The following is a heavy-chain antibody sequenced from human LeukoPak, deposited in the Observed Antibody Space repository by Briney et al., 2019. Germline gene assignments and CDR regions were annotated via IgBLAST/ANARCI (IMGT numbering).Heavy chain of an antibody. CDR1: GSPFSSYW. CDR3: ARSLGGAYDY. J-gene: IGHJ4*02. Sequence: PGGSLRLSCPASGSPFSSYWMHWVRQAPGKGLVWVSRINIDGSNTNYADSVKGRFTISRDNAKNTLYLQMYSLRAEHTAVYYCARSLGGAYDYWGQGTLVTVSS. D-gene: IGHD1-26*01. V-gene: IGHV3-74*01. CDR2: INIDGSNT.